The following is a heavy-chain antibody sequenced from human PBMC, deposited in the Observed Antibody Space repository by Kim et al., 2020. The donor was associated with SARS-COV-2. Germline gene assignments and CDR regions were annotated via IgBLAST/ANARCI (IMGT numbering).Heavy chain of an antibody. D-gene: IGHD3-10*01. V-gene: IGHV4-4*06. J-gene: IGHJ4*02. CDR3: ARGSGKWSPFGS. Sequence: YNPSLKSRVAMSIDTSNSHFSLKLNSVTAADTAVYYCARGSGKWSPFGSWGQGTLVTVSS.